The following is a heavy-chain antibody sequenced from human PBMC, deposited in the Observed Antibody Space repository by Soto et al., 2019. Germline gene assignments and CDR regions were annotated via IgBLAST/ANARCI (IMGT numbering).Heavy chain of an antibody. V-gene: IGHV4-59*08. J-gene: IGHJ4*02. CDR1: GGSISSDY. Sequence: PSETLSLTCTVSGGSISSDYWMWIRQPPGKGLEWIGFIHYTGSTNYNPSLKSRVTISLDTSRTQFSLKLNSVTAADTAVYYCARVVRGVVTYYFDYWGQGTLVTVSS. CDR2: IHYTGST. CDR3: ARVVRGVVTYYFDY. D-gene: IGHD2-21*02.